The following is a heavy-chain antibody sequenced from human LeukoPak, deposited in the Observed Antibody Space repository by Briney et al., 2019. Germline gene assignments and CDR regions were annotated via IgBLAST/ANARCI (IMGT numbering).Heavy chain of an antibody. CDR2: INDSGST. D-gene: IGHD2-2*01. CDR3: ARAPDIVVVPAARYDAFDI. V-gene: IGHV4-34*01. CDR1: GGSFSGYY. Sequence: PLETLSLTCAVYGGSFSGYYWNWIRQPPGKGLEWIGEINDSGSTNYNPSLKSRVTISVDTSKNQFSLKLSSVTAADTAVYYCARAPDIVVVPAARYDAFDIWGQGTMVTVSS. J-gene: IGHJ3*02.